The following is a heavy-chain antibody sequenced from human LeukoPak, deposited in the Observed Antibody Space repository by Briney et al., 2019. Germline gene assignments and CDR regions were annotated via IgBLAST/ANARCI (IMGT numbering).Heavy chain of an antibody. J-gene: IGHJ5*02. D-gene: IGHD2-2*01. Sequence: PSETLSLTCTISGASISTGGYYWSWIRQPPGEGLEWIGYIYYTGSIDYNASLKSRLTISLDTSKNQFSLHLNSVTPEDTAVYYCARRLTQYDCFDPWGQGILVTVSS. CDR1: GASISTGGYY. V-gene: IGHV4-30-4*08. CDR2: IYYTGSI. CDR3: ARRLTQYDCFDP.